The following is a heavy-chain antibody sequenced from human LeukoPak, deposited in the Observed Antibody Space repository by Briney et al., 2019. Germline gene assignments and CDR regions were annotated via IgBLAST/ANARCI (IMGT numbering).Heavy chain of an antibody. V-gene: IGHV4-59*01. D-gene: IGHD5-24*01. Sequence: SETLSLTCTVSGGSISSYYWSWLRQPPGKGLEWIGYIYYSGSTNYNPSLKSRVTISVDTSKNQFSLKLSSVTAADTAVYYCARGAQAGRDLYYFDYWGQGTLVTVSS. CDR2: IYYSGST. CDR1: GGSISSYY. J-gene: IGHJ4*02. CDR3: ARGAQAGRDLYYFDY.